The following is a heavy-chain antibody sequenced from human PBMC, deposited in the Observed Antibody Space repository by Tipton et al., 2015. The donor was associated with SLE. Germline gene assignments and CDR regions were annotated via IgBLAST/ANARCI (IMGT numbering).Heavy chain of an antibody. CDR3: ARGDYCSGGSCWFDP. D-gene: IGHD2-15*01. CDR1: GGSISSNNYY. CDR2: IYYSGTT. J-gene: IGHJ5*02. V-gene: IGHV4-31*03. Sequence: TLSLTCTVSGGSISSNNYYWGWGWIRQHPGKGLECIAYIYYSGTTYYNPSLKSRLTISVDTSKNQFSLNVTSVTAADTAVYYCARGDYCSGGSCWFDPWGQGTLVTVSS.